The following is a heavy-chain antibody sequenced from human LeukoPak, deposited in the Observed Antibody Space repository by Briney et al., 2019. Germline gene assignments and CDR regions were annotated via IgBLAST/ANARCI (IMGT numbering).Heavy chain of an antibody. CDR1: GGSISISSYY. J-gene: IGHJ6*02. Sequence: SDTLSLTCTVSGGSISISSYYWSWIRQHPGKGLEWIGYIYYSGSTYYNPSLKSRVTISVDTSKNQFSLKLSSVTAADTAVYYCARDRVCSSTSCYVSDGMDVWGQGTTVTVSS. V-gene: IGHV4-31*03. D-gene: IGHD2-2*01. CDR2: IYYSGST. CDR3: ARDRVCSSTSCYVSDGMDV.